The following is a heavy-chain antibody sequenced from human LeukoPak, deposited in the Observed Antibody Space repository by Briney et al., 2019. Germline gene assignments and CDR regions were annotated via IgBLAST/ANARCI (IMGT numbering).Heavy chain of an antibody. J-gene: IGHJ4*02. CDR3: ASESLSSGWSFDY. D-gene: IGHD6-19*01. Sequence: PSETLSLTCAVYGGSFSGYYWSWIRQPPGKGLEWIGEINHSGSTNYNPSLKSRVTISVDTSKNQFSLQLNSVTPEDTAVYYCASESLSSGWSFDYWGQGTLVTVSS. CDR1: GGSFSGYY. V-gene: IGHV4-34*01. CDR2: INHSGST.